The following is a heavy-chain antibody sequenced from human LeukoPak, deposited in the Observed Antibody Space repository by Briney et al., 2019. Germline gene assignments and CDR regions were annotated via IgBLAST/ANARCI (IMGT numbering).Heavy chain of an antibody. CDR1: GFTFSNYW. CDR2: INTDGSAT. D-gene: IGHD6-13*01. V-gene: IGHV3-74*01. Sequence: GGSLRLSCAASGFTFSNYWMHWVRQAPGKGLVWVAHINTDGSATTYEDAAKGRFTVSRDNANNTLSLEMNSLRVEDTAVYYCARGTAAAAGIDYWGQGTLVTVSS. CDR3: ARGTAAAAGIDY. J-gene: IGHJ4*02.